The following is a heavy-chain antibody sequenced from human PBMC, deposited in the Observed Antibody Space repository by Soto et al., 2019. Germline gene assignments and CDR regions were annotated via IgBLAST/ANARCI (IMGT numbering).Heavy chain of an antibody. J-gene: IGHJ4*02. Sequence: QVQLQQWGAGLLKPSETLSLTCAVYGGSFSGYYWSWIRQPPGKGLEWIGEINHSGSTNYNPSLKIRVTITVDTSKNQFSLKLSSVTAADTAVYYCARGPLLLWFGELYPPNYFDYWGQGTLVTVSS. CDR3: ARGPLLLWFGELYPPNYFDY. CDR1: GGSFSGYY. V-gene: IGHV4-34*01. CDR2: INHSGST. D-gene: IGHD3-10*01.